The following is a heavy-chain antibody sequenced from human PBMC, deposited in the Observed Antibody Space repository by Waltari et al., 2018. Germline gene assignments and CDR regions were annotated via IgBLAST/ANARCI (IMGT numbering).Heavy chain of an antibody. CDR2: INHSGST. CDR3: ARPGYTGSDY. J-gene: IGHJ4*02. D-gene: IGHD2-15*01. Sequence: QVRLQESGPGLVKPSETLSLTCTVSGGSISSYYWSWIRQPPGKGLVWSGEINHSGSTNYNPSLKSRVTISVDTSKNQFSLKLSSVTAADTAVYYCARPGYTGSDYWGQGTLVTVSS. V-gene: IGHV4-34*01. CDR1: GGSISSYY.